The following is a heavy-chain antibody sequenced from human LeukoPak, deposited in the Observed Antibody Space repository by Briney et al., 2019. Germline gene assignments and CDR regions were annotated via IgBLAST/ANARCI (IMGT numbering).Heavy chain of an antibody. CDR2: IYYSGST. CDR3: ARQRPAAAYFDY. CDR1: GGSISGYF. Sequence: KSSETLSLTCTVPGGSISGYFWGWVRQPPGKGLEWIGYIYYSGSTNYNPSLKSRVIISVDTSKNQFSLKLSSVTAADTAVYYCARQRPAAAYFDYWGQGTLVTVSS. J-gene: IGHJ4*02. D-gene: IGHD6-13*01. V-gene: IGHV4-59*12.